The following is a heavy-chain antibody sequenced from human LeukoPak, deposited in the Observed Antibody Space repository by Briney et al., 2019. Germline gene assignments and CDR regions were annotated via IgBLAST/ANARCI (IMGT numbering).Heavy chain of an antibody. D-gene: IGHD5-24*01. CDR2: ISAYNGNT. CDR1: GYTFTSYG. CDR3: ARDRVGDGYNSD. J-gene: IGHJ4*02. V-gene: IGHV1-18*01. Sequence: ASVKVSCTASGYTFTSYGISWVRQAPGQGLEWMGWISAYNGNTNYAQKLQGRVTMTTDTSTSTAYMELRSLRSDDTAVYYCARDRVGDGYNSDWGQGTLVTVSS.